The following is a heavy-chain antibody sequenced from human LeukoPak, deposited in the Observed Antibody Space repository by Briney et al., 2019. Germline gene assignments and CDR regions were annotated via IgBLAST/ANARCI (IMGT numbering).Heavy chain of an antibody. D-gene: IGHD6-13*01. V-gene: IGHV3-23*01. CDR2: ISGSGGST. J-gene: IGHJ4*02. CDR1: GFTFSSYA. Sequence: GGSLRLSSAASGFTFSSYAMTWVRQAPGKGLEWVSAISGSGGSTYYADSVKGRFTISRDNSKNTLYLQMNSLRAEDTAVYYCAKGSYSTEGYWGQGTLVSVSS. CDR3: AKGSYSTEGY.